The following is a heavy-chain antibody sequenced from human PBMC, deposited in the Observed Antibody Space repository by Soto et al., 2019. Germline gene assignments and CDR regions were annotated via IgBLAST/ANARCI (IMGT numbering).Heavy chain of an antibody. J-gene: IGHJ6*02. CDR3: ARFSQGRAEGMDV. CDR2: IYSGGST. D-gene: IGHD6-19*01. CDR1: GLTVSRNY. V-gene: IGHV3-53*01. Sequence: EVQLVESGGGFIQPGGSLRLSCVVSGLTVSRNYMTWVRQAPGKGLECVSVIYSGGSTYSADSVKGRFTISRDNSKKTVYFLMNSLRVEDTAVCYCARFSQGRAEGMDVWGQGTTVTVS.